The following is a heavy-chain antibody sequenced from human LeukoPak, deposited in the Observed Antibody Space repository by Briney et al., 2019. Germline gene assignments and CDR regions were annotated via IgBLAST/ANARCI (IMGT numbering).Heavy chain of an antibody. CDR3: ARVVVFRFAFDI. Sequence: ASETLSLTCTVSGGSISSSSYYWGWIRQPPGKGLEWIGSIYYSGSTYYNPSLKSRVTISVDTSKNQFSLKLSSVTAADTAVYYCARVVVFRFAFDIWGQGTMVTVSS. V-gene: IGHV4-39*07. CDR2: IYYSGST. D-gene: IGHD2-15*01. CDR1: GGSISSSSYY. J-gene: IGHJ3*02.